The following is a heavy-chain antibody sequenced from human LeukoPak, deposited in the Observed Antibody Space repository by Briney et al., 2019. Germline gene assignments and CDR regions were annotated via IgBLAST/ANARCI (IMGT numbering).Heavy chain of an antibody. V-gene: IGHV4-30-2*01. CDR3: ARGQSGILTGYYFDY. Sequence: SETLSLTCTVSGGSISSGGYYWSWIRQPPGKGLEWIGYIYHSGSTNYNPSLKSRVTISVDTSKNQFSLKLSSVTAADTAVYYCARGQSGILTGYYFDYWGQGTLVTVSS. J-gene: IGHJ4*02. CDR1: GGSISSGGYY. CDR2: IYHSGST. D-gene: IGHD3-9*01.